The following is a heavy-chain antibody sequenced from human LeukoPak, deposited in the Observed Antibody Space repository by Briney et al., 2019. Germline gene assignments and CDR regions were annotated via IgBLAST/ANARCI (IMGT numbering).Heavy chain of an antibody. J-gene: IGHJ5*02. Sequence: SETLSLTCTVSGGSISSISYYWGWIRQPPGKGLEWIVSMYYSGSTYNNPSLKSRVTISLDTSKNQLSLKLSSVTAADTAVYYCARESNYHGSGTGWFDPWGQGTLVTVSS. CDR2: MYYSGST. CDR1: GGSISSISYY. CDR3: ARESNYHGSGTGWFDP. D-gene: IGHD3-10*01. V-gene: IGHV4-39*07.